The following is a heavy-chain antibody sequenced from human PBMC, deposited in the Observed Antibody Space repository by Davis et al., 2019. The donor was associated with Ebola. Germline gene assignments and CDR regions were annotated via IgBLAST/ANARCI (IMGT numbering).Heavy chain of an antibody. J-gene: IGHJ3*02. V-gene: IGHV3-23*01. CDR1: GFSFSSYP. D-gene: IGHD3-22*01. Sequence: PGGSLRLSCAASGFSFSSYPMSWVRQAPGKGLEWVSGISGSGGRTYYADSVKGRFTISRDNSKKTLYLQMNSLRAEDTAVYYCAREGPHYYDSSGYYFRAFDIWGQGTMVTVSS. CDR2: ISGSGGRT. CDR3: AREGPHYYDSSGYYFRAFDI.